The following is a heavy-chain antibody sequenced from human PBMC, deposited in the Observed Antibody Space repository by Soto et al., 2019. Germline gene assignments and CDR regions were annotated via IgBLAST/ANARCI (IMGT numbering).Heavy chain of an antibody. D-gene: IGHD4-4*01. Sequence: SETLSLTCTVSGGSISSGGYYWSWIRQHPGKGLEWIGYIYYSGSTYYNPSLKSRVTISVDTSNYQFSLKLSSVTAADTAVYYCARDGDGRMTTNPYYYNGMDVWGPGTTVTVSS. V-gene: IGHV4-31*03. CDR2: IYYSGST. CDR3: ARDGDGRMTTNPYYYNGMDV. J-gene: IGHJ6*02. CDR1: GGSISSGGYY.